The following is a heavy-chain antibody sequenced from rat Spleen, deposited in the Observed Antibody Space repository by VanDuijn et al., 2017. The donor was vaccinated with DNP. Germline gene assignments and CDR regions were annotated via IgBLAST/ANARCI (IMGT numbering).Heavy chain of an antibody. D-gene: IGHD1-8*01. J-gene: IGHJ3*01. Sequence: EVQLVESGGGLVQPGKSLKLSCAASGFTFRDYYMAWVRQAPTKGLEWVASISTGGGNTYYRDSVKGRFTISRDNAKSTLYLQMNSLRSEDTASYYCVRPDSGTVAGFGYWGQGTLVTVSS. CDR3: VRPDSGTVAGFGY. CDR1: GFTFRDYY. V-gene: IGHV5-25*01. CDR2: ISTGGGNT.